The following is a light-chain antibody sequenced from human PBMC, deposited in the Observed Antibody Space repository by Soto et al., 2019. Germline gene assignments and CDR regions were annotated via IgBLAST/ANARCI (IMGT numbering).Light chain of an antibody. V-gene: IGLV2-14*01. CDR2: EVS. CDR3: SSYTSSNTYA. J-gene: IGLJ1*01. Sequence: QYALAHPSSVSQSARQSITISCTGISSDVDGYNYVSWYQQRPGNSPKLMIFEVSNRPSGVSHRFSGYKSGNTASLTISGLQAHDEADYYCSSYTSSNTYAFGTGTKVTV. CDR1: SSDVDGYNY.